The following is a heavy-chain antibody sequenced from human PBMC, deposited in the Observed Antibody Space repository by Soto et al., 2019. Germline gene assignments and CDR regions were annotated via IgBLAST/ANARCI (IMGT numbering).Heavy chain of an antibody. CDR3: AHRGAEYYDILSGHHRWFDS. CDR2: IYWDDDK. J-gene: IGHJ5*01. V-gene: IGHV2-5*02. CDR1: GFSLSTSGVG. Sequence: SGPTLVNPTQTLTLTCTFSGFSLSTSGVGVGWIRQPPGKALEWLALIYWDDDKRYSPSLKSRLTITKDTSKNQVVLTVTNMDPVDTATYYCAHRGAEYYDILSGHHRWFDSRGQRTL. D-gene: IGHD3-9*01.